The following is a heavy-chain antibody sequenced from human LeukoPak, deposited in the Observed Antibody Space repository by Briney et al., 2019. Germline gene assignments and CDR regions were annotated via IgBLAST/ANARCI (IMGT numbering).Heavy chain of an antibody. CDR2: INQDGSEK. J-gene: IGHJ4*02. CDR1: GFTFVNYW. CDR3: TRGDGWIIKF. D-gene: IGHD3-10*01. Sequence: QAGGSLRLSCAPSGFTFVNYWMHRVRQAPGRGLECVANINQDGSEKNYVDSVKGRFTISRDNAKNSLYLQMNSLRAEDTAVYYCTRGDGWIIKFWGQGTLVTVSS. V-gene: IGHV3-7*05.